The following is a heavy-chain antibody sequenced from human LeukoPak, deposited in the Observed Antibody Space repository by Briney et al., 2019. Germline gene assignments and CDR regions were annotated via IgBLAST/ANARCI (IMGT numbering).Heavy chain of an antibody. CDR1: GGTFSSYA. V-gene: IGHV1-69*13. Sequence: VASVKVSCKASGGTFSSYAISWVRQAPGQGLEWMGGIIPIFGTANYAQKFQGRVTITADESTSTAYMELSSLRSEDTAVYYCAGEDIVVVPAASGFDYWGQGTLVTVSS. D-gene: IGHD2-2*01. CDR2: IIPIFGTA. J-gene: IGHJ4*02. CDR3: AGEDIVVVPAASGFDY.